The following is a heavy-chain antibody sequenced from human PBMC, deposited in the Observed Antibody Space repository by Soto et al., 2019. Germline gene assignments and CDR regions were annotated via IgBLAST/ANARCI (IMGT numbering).Heavy chain of an antibody. D-gene: IGHD3-22*01. CDR1: GYTFTGYY. J-gene: IGHJ3*02. Sequence: ASVKVSCKASGYTFTGYYMHWVRQAPGQGLEWMGWISAYNGNTNYAQKLQGRVTMTTDTSTSTAYMELRSLRSDDTAVYYCARGRGTYYYDSSGYYGAAFDIWGQGTMVTVSS. V-gene: IGHV1-18*04. CDR2: ISAYNGNT. CDR3: ARGRGTYYYDSSGYYGAAFDI.